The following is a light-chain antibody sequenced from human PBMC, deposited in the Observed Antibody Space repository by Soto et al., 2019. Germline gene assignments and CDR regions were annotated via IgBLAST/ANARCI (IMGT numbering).Light chain of an antibody. Sequence: EIVMTQSPATLSVSPGERATLSCRASQNVGNSLAWYQQKPGQAPRLLIYGATTRATGIPARFSGSGSWTDFTLTISSLQSEDFAVYYCQHYNNWPPYTFGQGTKVEIK. J-gene: IGKJ2*01. CDR2: GAT. CDR1: QNVGNS. CDR3: QHYNNWPPYT. V-gene: IGKV3-15*01.